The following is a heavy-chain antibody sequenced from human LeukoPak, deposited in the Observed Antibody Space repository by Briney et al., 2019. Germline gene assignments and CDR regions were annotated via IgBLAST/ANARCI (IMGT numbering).Heavy chain of an antibody. CDR3: ARGRSTGYPYYFEY. D-gene: IGHD5-12*01. CDR1: GYTFTRND. V-gene: IGHV1-8*03. Sequence: GASVKVSCKASGYTFTRNDINWVRQATGQGLEWMGWMNPNSGSTGYAQKFQGRVTITRNTSISTAYMELSGLRSEDTAVYYCARGRSTGYPYYFEYWGQGTLATVSS. J-gene: IGHJ4*02. CDR2: MNPNSGST.